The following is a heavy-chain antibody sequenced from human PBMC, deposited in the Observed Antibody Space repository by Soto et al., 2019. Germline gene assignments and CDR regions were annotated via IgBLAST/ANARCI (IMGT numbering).Heavy chain of an antibody. J-gene: IGHJ4*02. Sequence: GGSLRLSCAASGFTFSSNAMTWVRQAPGKGLEWVSAVSGGGSTTYYADSVKGRFTISRDNSKNTLYLQVNSLRAEDTAVYFCAKVTWPGANYFDYWGQGTLVTVSS. V-gene: IGHV3-23*01. CDR2: VSGGGSTT. CDR1: GFTFSSNA. D-gene: IGHD2-8*02. CDR3: AKVTWPGANYFDY.